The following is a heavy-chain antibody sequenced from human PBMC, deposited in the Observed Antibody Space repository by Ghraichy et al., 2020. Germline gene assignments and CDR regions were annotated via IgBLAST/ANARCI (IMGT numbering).Heavy chain of an antibody. V-gene: IGHV3-74*01. CDR1: GFSFSDYC. D-gene: IGHD6-6*01. CDR3: TTSPKAEYNY. Sequence: GESLNISCAASGFSFSDYCMHWVRQVPGKGLVWVSHIKGDGSYTDYADSVKDRFTISRDNAKNTLYLQMNIVRAEDSAVYYCTTSPKAEYNYWGQGTLVTVSS. CDR2: IKGDGSYT. J-gene: IGHJ4*02.